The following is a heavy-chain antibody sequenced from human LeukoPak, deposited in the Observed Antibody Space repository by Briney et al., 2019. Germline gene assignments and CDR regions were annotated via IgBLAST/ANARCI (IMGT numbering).Heavy chain of an antibody. Sequence: SETLSLTCTVSGGSISTNNYYWGWIRQPPGKGLEWIGNIFYSGSTYYSPSLKSRVTISLDTSRNQFSLKLNSVTAADTAVYYCAKDLFRRGYSYGSRKIGYYYYYMDVWGKGTTVTVSS. D-gene: IGHD5-18*01. CDR2: IFYSGST. J-gene: IGHJ6*03. CDR1: GGSISTNNYY. V-gene: IGHV4-39*07. CDR3: AKDLFRRGYSYGSRKIGYYYYYMDV.